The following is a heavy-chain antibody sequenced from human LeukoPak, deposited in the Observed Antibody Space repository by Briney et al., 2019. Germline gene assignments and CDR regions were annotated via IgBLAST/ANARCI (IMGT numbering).Heavy chain of an antibody. D-gene: IGHD3-22*01. J-gene: IGHJ4*02. CDR3: AKPEFIYSGCLPDY. V-gene: IGHV3-30*02. CDR1: GFTFSSFG. CDR2: IRYDGSNK. Sequence: GGSLRLSCAASGFTFSSFGMHWVRQAPGKGLEWVAFIRYDGSNKYYADSVKGRFTISRDNSKNTLYLQMNSLRAEDTAVYYCAKPEFIYSGCLPDYWGQGTLVTVSS.